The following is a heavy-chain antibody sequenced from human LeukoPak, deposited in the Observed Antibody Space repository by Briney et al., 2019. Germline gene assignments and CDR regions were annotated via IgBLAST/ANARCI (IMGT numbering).Heavy chain of an antibody. CDR2: INHSGST. V-gene: IGHV4-34*01. CDR3: ARGVYIIAAAGTSNWFDP. J-gene: IGHJ5*02. CDR1: GGSFSGYY. Sequence: PSETLSLTCAVYGGSFSGYYWSWIRQPPGKGLEWIGEINHSGSTNHNPSLKSRVTISVDTSKNQFSLKLSSVTAADTAVYYCARGVYIIAAAGTSNWFDPWGQGTLVTVSS. D-gene: IGHD6-13*01.